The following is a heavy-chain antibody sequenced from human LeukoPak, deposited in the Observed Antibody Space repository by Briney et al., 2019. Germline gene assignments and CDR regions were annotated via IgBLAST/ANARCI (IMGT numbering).Heavy chain of an antibody. Sequence: GASVKVSCKASGYTFSSYAISWVRQAPGQGLEWTGGIIPIFGTANYAQKFQGRVTITADESTSTAYMELSSLRSEDTAVYYCASPTASPAHIYYYGMDVWGQGTTVTVSS. D-gene: IGHD2-21*01. J-gene: IGHJ6*02. V-gene: IGHV1-69*13. CDR3: ASPTASPAHIYYYGMDV. CDR1: GYTFSSYA. CDR2: IIPIFGTA.